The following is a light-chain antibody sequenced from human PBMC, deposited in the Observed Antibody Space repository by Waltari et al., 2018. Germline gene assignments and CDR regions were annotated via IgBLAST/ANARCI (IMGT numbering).Light chain of an antibody. CDR1: QSVTRA. Sequence: EIVLTQSPGTLSLSPGESATLSCRTSQSVTRALAWYQQKPGQAPELLIYGASNRATGIPDRCRGSGSGTDFSLTISSLEPEDFAVYYCQHYLRLPVTFGQGTKVEVK. V-gene: IGKV3-20*01. CDR2: GAS. J-gene: IGKJ1*01. CDR3: QHYLRLPVT.